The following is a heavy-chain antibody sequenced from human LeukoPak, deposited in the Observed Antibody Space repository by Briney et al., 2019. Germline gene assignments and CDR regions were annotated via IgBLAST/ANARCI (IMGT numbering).Heavy chain of an antibody. CDR2: IYYSGST. CDR1: GASISSYY. D-gene: IGHD6-13*01. J-gene: IGHJ4*02. V-gene: IGHV4-59*01. CDR3: ARGSSSNDF. Sequence: SETLSLTCTVSGASISSYYWSWIRQPAGKGREWIGCIYYSGSTNYNPSLKSRVTISVDTSKNQFSLKLSSVTAADTAVYYCARGSSSNDFWGQGTLVTVSS.